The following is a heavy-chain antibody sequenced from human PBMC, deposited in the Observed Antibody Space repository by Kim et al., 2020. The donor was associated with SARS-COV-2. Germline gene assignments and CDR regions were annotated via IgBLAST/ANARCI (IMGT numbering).Heavy chain of an antibody. CDR3: ARGYIVATINGYYYGMDV. CDR2: INHSGST. D-gene: IGHD5-12*01. Sequence: SETLSLTCAVYGGSFSGYYWSWIRQPPGKGLEWIGEINHSGSTNYNPSLKSRVTISVDTSKNQFSLKLSSVTAADTAVYYCARGYIVATINGYYYGMDVWGQGTTVTVSS. CDR1: GGSFSGYY. J-gene: IGHJ6*02. V-gene: IGHV4-34*01.